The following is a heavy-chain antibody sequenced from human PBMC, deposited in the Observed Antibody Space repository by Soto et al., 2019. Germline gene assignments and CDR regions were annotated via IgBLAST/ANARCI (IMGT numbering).Heavy chain of an antibody. CDR2: ISYSGNT. J-gene: IGHJ4*02. D-gene: IGHD3-10*01. V-gene: IGHV4-59*01. CDR3: ACLRGKRVSPFDY. Sequence: PSETLSLPCIISGDSTSNYYWRWIRQSPGKGREWIGYISYSGNTNYYPSLMSLVAISVDTSKDQLARKVTSVTAADTAMYCCACLRGKRVSPFDYWGQGTQVTVSS. CDR1: GDSTSNYY.